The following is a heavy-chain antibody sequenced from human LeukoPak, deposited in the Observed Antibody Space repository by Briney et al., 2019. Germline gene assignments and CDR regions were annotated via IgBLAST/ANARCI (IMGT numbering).Heavy chain of an antibody. CDR1: GFTFSSYW. V-gene: IGHV3-74*01. Sequence: GGSLRLSCAASGFTFSSYWMHRVRQPPGQGLVWVSRINSDGSTTNYADSVKGRFTISRDNTKNTLFLQMNSLRVEDTAVYYCARVRSSPPTGLDVWRQGTTVSVSS. CDR3: ARVRSSPPTGLDV. CDR2: INSDGSTT. D-gene: IGHD6-13*01. J-gene: IGHJ6*02.